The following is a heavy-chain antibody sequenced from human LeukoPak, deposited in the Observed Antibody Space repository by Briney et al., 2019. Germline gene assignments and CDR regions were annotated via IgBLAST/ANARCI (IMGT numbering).Heavy chain of an antibody. CDR2: IYYSGST. CDR3: ARDWGSSGCDF. Sequence: PSETLSLTCTVSGGSISSSSYYWGWIRQPPGKGLEWIGSIYYSGSTYYNPSLKSRVTISVDTSKNQFSLKLSSVTAADTAVYYCARDWGSSGCDFWGQGTLVTVSS. J-gene: IGHJ4*02. D-gene: IGHD6-19*01. V-gene: IGHV4-39*07. CDR1: GGSISSSSYY.